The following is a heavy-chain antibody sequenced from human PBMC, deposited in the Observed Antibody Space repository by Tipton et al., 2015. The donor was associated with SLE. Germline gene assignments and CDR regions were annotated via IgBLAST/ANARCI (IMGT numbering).Heavy chain of an antibody. CDR3: ARGNGQLDAFDI. Sequence: TLSLTCAVYGGSFSGYYWSWIRQPPGKGLEWIGEINHSGSTNYNPSLKSRVTISVDTSKNQFSLKLSSVTAADTAVYYCARGNGQLDAFDIWGQGTMVTVSS. CDR2: INHSGST. V-gene: IGHV4-34*01. D-gene: IGHD6-13*01. J-gene: IGHJ3*02. CDR1: GGSFSGYY.